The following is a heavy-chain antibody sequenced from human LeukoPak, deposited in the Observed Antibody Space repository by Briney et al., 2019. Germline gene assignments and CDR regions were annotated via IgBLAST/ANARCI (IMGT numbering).Heavy chain of an antibody. CDR3: ARAHYDILTGYYPNYFDY. CDR1: GYTFTGYY. Sequence: ASVKVSCKASGYTFTGYYMHWVRQAPGQGLEWMGRINPNSGGTNYAQKFQGRVTMTRDTSISTAYMELSRLRSDDTAVYYCARAHYDILTGYYPNYFDYWGQGTLVTVS. CDR2: INPNSGGT. D-gene: IGHD3-9*01. J-gene: IGHJ4*02. V-gene: IGHV1-2*06.